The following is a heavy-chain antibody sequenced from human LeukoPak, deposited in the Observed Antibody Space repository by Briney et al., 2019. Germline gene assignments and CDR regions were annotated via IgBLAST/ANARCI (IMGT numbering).Heavy chain of an antibody. CDR1: GGSITSNSDY. D-gene: IGHD3-16*02. Sequence: SETLSLTCTVSGGSITSNSDYWGWIRQPPGKGLEWVASISYTGHTQYNPSLKSRVTISIDTAKHQFSLKMASVTAADTAVYFCAREPPWGGNLNDVFDLWGHGTMVTVSS. CDR3: AREPPWGGNLNDVFDL. J-gene: IGHJ3*01. CDR2: ISYTGHT. V-gene: IGHV4-39*02.